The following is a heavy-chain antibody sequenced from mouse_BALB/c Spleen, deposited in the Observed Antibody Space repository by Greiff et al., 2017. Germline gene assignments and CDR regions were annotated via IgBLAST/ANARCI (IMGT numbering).Heavy chain of an antibody. Sequence: DVKLVESGGGLVQPGGSLKLSCAASGFTFSSYGMSWVRQTPDKRLELVATINSNGGSTYYPDSVKGRFTISRDNAKNTLYLQMSSLKSEDTAMYYCARVRTGDYWGQGTSVTVSS. D-gene: IGHD1-1*01. CDR2: INSNGGST. V-gene: IGHV5-6-3*01. CDR3: ARVRTGDY. CDR1: GFTFSSYG. J-gene: IGHJ4*01.